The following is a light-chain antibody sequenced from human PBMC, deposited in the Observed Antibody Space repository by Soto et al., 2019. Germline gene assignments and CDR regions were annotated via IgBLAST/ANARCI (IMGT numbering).Light chain of an antibody. CDR2: EVN. V-gene: IGLV2-8*01. CDR3: SSYAGANKYVV. CDR1: SSDVGGYSY. J-gene: IGLJ2*01. Sequence: QSVLTQPPSASGSPGQSVTISCTGTSSDVGGYSYVSWYQQHPGKVPKLIIYEVNKRPSGVPDRFSGSKSGNTASLTVSGLQADDEADYYCSSYAGANKYVVFGGGTKVTVL.